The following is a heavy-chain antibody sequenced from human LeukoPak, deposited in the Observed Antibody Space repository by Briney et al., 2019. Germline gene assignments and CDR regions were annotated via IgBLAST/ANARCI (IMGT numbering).Heavy chain of an antibody. V-gene: IGHV3-30*04. CDR3: ERGAARMVEIATITSFEY. D-gene: IGHD5-24*01. CDR2: ISYDGNNK. J-gene: IGHJ4*02. CDR1: GFTFSSYA. Sequence: GGSLRLSCAASGFTFSSYAMHWVRQAPGKGLEWVAVISYDGNNKYYADSVKGRFTISRDNSKNTLYLQMNSLRAEDTACYYCERGAARMVEIATITSFEYWGQGTLVTVSS.